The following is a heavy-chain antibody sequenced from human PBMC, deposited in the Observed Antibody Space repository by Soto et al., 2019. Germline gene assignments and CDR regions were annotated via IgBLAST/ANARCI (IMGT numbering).Heavy chain of an antibody. V-gene: IGHV5-51*01. D-gene: IGHD3-22*01. Sequence: VESLKISCKGSGYTFASSWIGWVRQMPGKGLEWMGIIYPENSDTRYSPSFQGQVTISVDKSIRTAYLQWRSLKDSDTAMYYCVRPDSSGYYHYWGQGPLVTVSS. CDR3: VRPDSSGYYHY. CDR1: GYTFASSW. J-gene: IGHJ4*02. CDR2: IYPENSDT.